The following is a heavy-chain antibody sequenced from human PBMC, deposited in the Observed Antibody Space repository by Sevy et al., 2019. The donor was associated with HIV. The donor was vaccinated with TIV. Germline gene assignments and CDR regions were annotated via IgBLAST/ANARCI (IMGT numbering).Heavy chain of an antibody. CDR1: GFTFSSYG. V-gene: IGHV3-30*02. D-gene: IGHD6-6*01. J-gene: IGHJ4*02. CDR2: IRYDGSNK. CDR3: AKDRYSSSSSSRIAADY. Sequence: GGSLRLSCAASGFTFSSYGMHWVRQAPGKGLEWVAFIRYDGSNKYYADSVKGRFTISRDNSKNTLYLQMNNLRAEDTAVYYCAKDRYSSSSSSRIAADYWGQGTLVTVSS.